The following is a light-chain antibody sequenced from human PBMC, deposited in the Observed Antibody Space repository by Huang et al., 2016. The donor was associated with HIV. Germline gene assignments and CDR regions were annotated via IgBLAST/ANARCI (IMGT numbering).Light chain of an antibody. V-gene: IGKV3-20*01. Sequence: EIMLTQSQGTLSLSPGERAPLSCRASQRISSTYLAWYQQKPGQAPRRLIYGASTRATGIPDRFSGSGSGTDFTLTISRLEPEDFALYYCQQYGSSRYTFGQGTKLEIK. CDR3: QQYGSSRYT. CDR2: GAS. J-gene: IGKJ2*01. CDR1: QRISSTY.